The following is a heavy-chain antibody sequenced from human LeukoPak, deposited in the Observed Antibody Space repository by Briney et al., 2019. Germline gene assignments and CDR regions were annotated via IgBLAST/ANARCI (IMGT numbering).Heavy chain of an antibody. CDR2: IKTKADNYAT. Sequence: GGSLRLSCAASGFTFSVSAIHWVRQASGKGLEWVGRIKTKADNYATAYDASVKGRFTISRDDSKNTAYLQMNSLKIEDTAVYYCTHPAYYYGMDVWGQGTTVTVSS. V-gene: IGHV3-73*01. CDR1: GFTFSVSA. J-gene: IGHJ6*02. CDR3: THPAYYYGMDV. D-gene: IGHD6-25*01.